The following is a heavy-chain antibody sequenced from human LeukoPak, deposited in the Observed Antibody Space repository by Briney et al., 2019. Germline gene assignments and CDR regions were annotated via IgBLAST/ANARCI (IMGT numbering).Heavy chain of an antibody. CDR1: GFTFSDYY. J-gene: IGHJ6*02. V-gene: IGHV3-11*01. CDR3: AREGYSSSSPYYYYGMDV. D-gene: IGHD6-6*01. Sequence: PGGSLRLSCAASGFTFSDYYTSWIRQAPGKGLEWVSYISSSGSTIYYADSVKGRFTISRDNAKNSLYLQMNSLRAEDAAVYYCAREGYSSSSPYYYYGMDVWGQGTTVTVSS. CDR2: ISSSGSTI.